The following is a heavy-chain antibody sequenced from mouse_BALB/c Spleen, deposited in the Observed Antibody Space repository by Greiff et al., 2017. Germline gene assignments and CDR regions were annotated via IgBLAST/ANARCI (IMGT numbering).Heavy chain of an antibody. CDR2: IRNKANGYTT. Sequence: DVMLVESGGGLVQPGGSLRLSCATSGFTFTDYYMSWVRQPPGKALEWLGFIRNKANGYTTEYSASVKGRFTISRDNSQSILYLQMNTLSAEDSATYYCARMAPYYYAYWYFDVWGAGTTVTVSS. J-gene: IGHJ1*01. V-gene: IGHV7-3*02. D-gene: IGHD2-1*01. CDR1: GFTFTDYY. CDR3: ARMAPYYYAYWYFDV.